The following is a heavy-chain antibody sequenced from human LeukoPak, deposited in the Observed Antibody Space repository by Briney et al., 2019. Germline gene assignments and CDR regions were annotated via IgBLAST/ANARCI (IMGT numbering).Heavy chain of an antibody. D-gene: IGHD3-22*01. V-gene: IGHV1-18*01. CDR2: ISAYNGDT. CDR1: VYTFTGYG. CDR3: ARVRGGYYDSSGYRGYYFDY. J-gene: IGHJ4*02. Sequence: ASVKVSCMASVYTFTGYGISWVRQAPGQGLEWMGWISAYNGDTNYTQKLQSRVTMSTDTSPSTAYMEMRSVRADDTAVYYCARVRGGYYDSSGYRGYYFDYWGQGTLVTVSS.